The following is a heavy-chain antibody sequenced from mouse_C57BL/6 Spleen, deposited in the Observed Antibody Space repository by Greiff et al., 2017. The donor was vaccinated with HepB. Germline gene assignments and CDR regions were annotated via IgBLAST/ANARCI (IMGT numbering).Heavy chain of an antibody. J-gene: IGHJ2*01. CDR1: GYTFTDYE. D-gene: IGHD1-1*01. CDR3: TRHYYGSSPYYFDH. V-gene: IGHV1-15*01. CDR2: IDPETGGT. Sequence: QVQLQQSGAELVRPGASVTLSCKASGYTFTDYEMHWVKQTPVPGLEWIGAIDPETGGTAYNQKFKGKALLTADKSSSTAYMELRSLTSEDSAVYYCTRHYYGSSPYYFDHWGQGTTLTVSS.